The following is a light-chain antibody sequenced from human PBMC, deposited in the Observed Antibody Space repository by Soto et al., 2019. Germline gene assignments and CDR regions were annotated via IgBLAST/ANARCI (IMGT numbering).Light chain of an antibody. J-gene: IGKJ5*01. CDR2: DAS. CDR1: QSVSSY. CDR3: QQRSNWPPIT. Sequence: EIVLTQSPATLSLSPGERATLSCRASQSVSSYLAWYQQKPGQAPRLLIYDASSRATGIPARFSGSASGTDFTLTISSLEPEDFAVYYCQQRSNWPPITFGQGTRLEIK. V-gene: IGKV3-11*01.